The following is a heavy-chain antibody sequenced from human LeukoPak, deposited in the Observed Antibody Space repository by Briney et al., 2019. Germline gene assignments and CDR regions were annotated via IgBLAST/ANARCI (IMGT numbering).Heavy chain of an antibody. Sequence: GGSLRLSCAASGFTFNSYAMHWVRQAPGKGLEWVAVISYDGSNKYYADSVKGRSTISRDNSKNTLYLQINSLRAEDTAVYYCARDLEDGMGSGYPRSPYYYGMDVWGQGTTVTVSS. CDR3: ARDLEDGMGSGYPRSPYYYGMDV. CDR1: GFTFNSYA. CDR2: ISYDGSNK. D-gene: IGHD3-22*01. J-gene: IGHJ6*02. V-gene: IGHV3-30-3*01.